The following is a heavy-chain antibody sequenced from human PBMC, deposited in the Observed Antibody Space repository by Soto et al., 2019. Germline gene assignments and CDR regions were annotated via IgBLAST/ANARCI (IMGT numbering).Heavy chain of an antibody. J-gene: IGHJ5*02. D-gene: IGHD3-10*01. CDR3: TRERAIRDSGSPWIDT. Sequence: QVQLKESGPGLVKPSQTLSLTSTVSGGSINSGGYYWSGLRQHPGKVLEWIGYIYYSGSTFYNPSLRIIVTVSVDTSKNQFPLRLTSVTAADKAVYYCTRERAIRDSGSPWIDTWGQGTLVTFSS. V-gene: IGHV4-31*01. CDR2: IYYSGST. CDR1: GGSINSGGYY.